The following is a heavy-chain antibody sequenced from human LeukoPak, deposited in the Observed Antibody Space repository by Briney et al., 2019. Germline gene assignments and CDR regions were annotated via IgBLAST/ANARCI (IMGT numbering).Heavy chain of an antibody. CDR1: GFTFSNYG. CDR3: ARDAYGMDV. Sequence: GGFLRLSCAASGFTFSNYGMRWVRQAPGKGLEWVTVVSYDGSNKYYADSVKGRFTISRDNSKNTLYLQMNSLSAEDTAIYYCARDAYGMDVWGQGTTVTVSS. J-gene: IGHJ6*02. CDR2: VSYDGSNK. V-gene: IGHV3-30*03.